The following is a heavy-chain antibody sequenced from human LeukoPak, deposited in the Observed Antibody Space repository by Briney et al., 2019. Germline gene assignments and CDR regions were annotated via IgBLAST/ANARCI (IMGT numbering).Heavy chain of an antibody. D-gene: IGHD4-11*01. V-gene: IGHV4-39*06. CDR1: GGSISSSSYY. CDR2: IYYSGST. Sequence: SETLSLTCTVSGGSISSSSYYWGWIRQPPGKGLEWIGSIYYSGSTYYNPSLKSRVTISVDTSKNQFPLKLSSVTAADTAVYYCARYSNYVPYFDYWGQGTLVTVSS. CDR3: ARYSNYVPYFDY. J-gene: IGHJ4*02.